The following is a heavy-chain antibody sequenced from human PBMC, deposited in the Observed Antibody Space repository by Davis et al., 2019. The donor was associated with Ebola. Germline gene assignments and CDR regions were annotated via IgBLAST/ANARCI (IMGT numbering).Heavy chain of an antibody. CDR3: ARRGRSTSDGFDV. Sequence: KVSCKGSGYSFTSNWIGWVRQVPGKDLEWLGIVHPADSDVRYSPSFQGQVTISADKSVSTAYLQWSGLRASDSALYYCARRGRSTSDGFDVWGKGTLVTVSS. J-gene: IGHJ6*04. V-gene: IGHV5-51*01. CDR2: VHPADSDV. CDR1: GYSFTSNW.